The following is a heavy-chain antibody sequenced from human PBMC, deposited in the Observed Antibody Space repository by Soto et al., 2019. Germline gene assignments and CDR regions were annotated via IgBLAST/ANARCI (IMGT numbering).Heavy chain of an antibody. J-gene: IGHJ6*02. D-gene: IGHD3-10*02. CDR2: IIPTFGRT. CDR1: GDTFSSYA. CDR3: ARDPLSSFAMDV. Sequence: GASVKVSCKASGDTFSSYAIRWVRQAPGKGLEWMGKIIPTFGRTNYAQKFQGRLTISADDSTSTAYMELSSLLSEDTAVYYCARDPLSSFAMDVWGQGTTVTVSS. V-gene: IGHV1-69*13.